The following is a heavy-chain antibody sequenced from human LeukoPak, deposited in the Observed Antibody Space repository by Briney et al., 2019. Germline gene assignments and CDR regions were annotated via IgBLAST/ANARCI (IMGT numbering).Heavy chain of an antibody. CDR2: ILFDGNNK. CDR3: AKDAEHSSGWYPGN. V-gene: IGHV3-30*18. J-gene: IGHJ4*02. Sequence: GGSLRLSCAASAFTFSTYGMHWVRQAPGKGLEWVAVILFDGNNKYYADSVRGRFTISRDNSKNTLYLQMNSLRDEDTAVYYCAKDAEHSSGWYPGNWGQGTLVIVSS. CDR1: AFTFSTYG. D-gene: IGHD6-13*01.